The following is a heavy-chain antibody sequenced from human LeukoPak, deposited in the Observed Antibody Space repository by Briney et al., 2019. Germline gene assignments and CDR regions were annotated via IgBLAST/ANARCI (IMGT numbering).Heavy chain of an antibody. CDR1: GGSISSSNW. V-gene: IGHV4-4*02. CDR2: IYHSGST. J-gene: IGHJ4*02. CDR3: ASRYYDFWSGYAYYFDY. Sequence: PSGTLSLTCAVSGGSISSSNWWSWVRQPPGKGLEWIGEIYHSGSTNYNPSLKSRVTISVDKSKNQFSLKLSSVTAADTAVYYCASRYYDFWSGYAYYFDYWGQGTLVTVSS. D-gene: IGHD3-3*01.